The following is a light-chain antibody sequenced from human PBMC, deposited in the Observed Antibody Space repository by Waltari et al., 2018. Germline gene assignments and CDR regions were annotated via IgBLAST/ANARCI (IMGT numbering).Light chain of an antibody. Sequence: EIVLTQSPATLSLSPGDTATLSCRASQSVSSYLAWYQRKAGQAPRLLIYDASTRATGIPARVSGSGSGTDFTLTISSLEPEDFALYYCQQRSDWPTFGQGTRLEIE. V-gene: IGKV3-11*01. CDR2: DAS. CDR1: QSVSSY. CDR3: QQRSDWPT. J-gene: IGKJ5*01.